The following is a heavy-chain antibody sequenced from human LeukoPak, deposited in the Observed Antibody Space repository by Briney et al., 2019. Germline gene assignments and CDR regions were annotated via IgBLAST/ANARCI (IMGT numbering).Heavy chain of an antibody. CDR1: GGSISSGGYY. CDR3: ARALEPAAPDAFDI. Sequence: SETLSLTCTVSGGSISSGGYYWSWIRQHPGKGLEWIGYIYYSGSTYYNPSLKSRVTISVDTSKNQFSLKLSSVTAADTAVYYCARALEPAAPDAFDIWGQGIMVTVSS. D-gene: IGHD2-2*01. J-gene: IGHJ3*02. V-gene: IGHV4-31*03. CDR2: IYYSGST.